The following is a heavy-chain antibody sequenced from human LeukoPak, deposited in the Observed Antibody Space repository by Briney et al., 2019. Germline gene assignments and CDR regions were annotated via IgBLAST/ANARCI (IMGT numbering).Heavy chain of an antibody. Sequence: GGSLRLSCAASGFTFSGSAMHWVRQASGKGLEWVGRIRSKANSYATAYAASVKGRFTISRDDSKNTAYLQMNSLKTEDTAVYYCNAGNYYDSSGRGDYWGQGTLVTVSS. D-gene: IGHD3-22*01. CDR3: NAGNYYDSSGRGDY. J-gene: IGHJ4*02. V-gene: IGHV3-73*01. CDR1: GFTFSGSA. CDR2: IRSKANSYAT.